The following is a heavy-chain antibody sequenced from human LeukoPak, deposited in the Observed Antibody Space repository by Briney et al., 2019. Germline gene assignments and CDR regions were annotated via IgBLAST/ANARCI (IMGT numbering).Heavy chain of an antibody. CDR1: GGTFSSYA. D-gene: IGHD3-22*01. CDR3: ASEADYYDSSGYAFDI. J-gene: IGHJ3*02. V-gene: IGHV1-69*06. CDR2: IIPIFGTA. Sequence: SVKVSFKASGGTFSSYAISWVRQAPGQGLEWMGGIIPIFGTANYAQKFQGRVTITADKSTSTAYMELSSLRSEDTAVYYCASEADYYDSSGYAFDIWGQGTMVTVSS.